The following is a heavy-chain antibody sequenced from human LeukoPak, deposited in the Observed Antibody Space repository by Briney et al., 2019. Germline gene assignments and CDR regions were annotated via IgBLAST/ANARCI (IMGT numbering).Heavy chain of an antibody. V-gene: IGHV3-15*01. CDR3: TTEGGWSFHFDY. CDR1: GFNFNNPW. D-gene: IGHD2-15*01. CDR2: IKSKSDGGTP. Sequence: GGSLRLSCAASGFNFNNPWMSWVRQAPGKGLEWVGRIKSKSDGGTPDYAAPVKGRFAISRDDSKNTLYLQMNSLKTEDTAVYYCTTEGGWSFHFDYWGQGTLVTVSS. J-gene: IGHJ4*02.